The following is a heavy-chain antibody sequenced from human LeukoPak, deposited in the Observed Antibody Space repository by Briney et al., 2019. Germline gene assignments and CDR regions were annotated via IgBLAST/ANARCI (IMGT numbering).Heavy chain of an antibody. J-gene: IGHJ5*02. CDR1: GFTVSSNY. CDR2: IYSGGST. CDR3: AKAMLGYCSSTSCYKRGPYNWFDP. Sequence: PGGSLRLSCAASGFTVSSNYMSWVRQAPGKGLEWVSVIYSGGSTYYADSVKGRFTISRDNSKNTLYLQMNSLRAEDTAVYYCAKAMLGYCSSTSCYKRGPYNWFDPWGQGTLVTVSS. D-gene: IGHD2-2*01. V-gene: IGHV3-66*01.